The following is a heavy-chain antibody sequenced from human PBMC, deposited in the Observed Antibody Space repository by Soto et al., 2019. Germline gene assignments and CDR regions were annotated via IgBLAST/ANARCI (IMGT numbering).Heavy chain of an antibody. J-gene: IGHJ6*02. CDR3: ALERRIAVAGGGVGLDHYYGMDV. D-gene: IGHD6-19*01. CDR2: TYYRSKWYN. Sequence: SQTLSLTCAISGDSVSSNSAAWNWIRQSPSRGLEWLGRTYYRSKWYNDYAVSVKSRITINPDTSKNQFSLQLNSVTPEDTAVYYCALERRIAVAGGGVGLDHYYGMDVWGQGTTVTVSS. CDR1: GDSVSSNSAA. V-gene: IGHV6-1*01.